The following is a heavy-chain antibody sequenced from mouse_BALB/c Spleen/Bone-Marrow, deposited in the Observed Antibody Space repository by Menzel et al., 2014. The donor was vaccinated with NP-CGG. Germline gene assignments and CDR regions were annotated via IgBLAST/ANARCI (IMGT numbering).Heavy chain of an antibody. Sequence: VTLKECGAELVKPGASVKLSCTASGFNIKDTYMHWVKQRPEQGLEWVGRIDPANSNTKYDPKFQGKATITADASSNTAYLQLSSLTSEDTAVYYCAFYYYGSSLFAYWGQGTLVTVSA. CDR2: IDPANSNT. CDR3: AFYYYGSSLFAY. V-gene: IGHV14-3*02. CDR1: GFNIKDTY. D-gene: IGHD1-1*01. J-gene: IGHJ3*01.